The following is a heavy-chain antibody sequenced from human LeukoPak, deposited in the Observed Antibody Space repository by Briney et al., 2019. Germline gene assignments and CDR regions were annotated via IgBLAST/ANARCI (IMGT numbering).Heavy chain of an antibody. V-gene: IGHV4-39*01. J-gene: IGHJ5*02. CDR1: GGSISSSSYY. CDR2: IYYSGST. D-gene: IGHD3-3*01. Sequence: SETLSLTCTVSGGSISSSSYYWGWIRQPPGKGLEWIGSIYYSGSTYYNPSLKSRVTISVDTSKNQFSLKLSSVTAADTAVYYCARGWRDYDFWSGYYRNWFDPWGQGTLVTVSS. CDR3: ARGWRDYDFWSGYYRNWFDP.